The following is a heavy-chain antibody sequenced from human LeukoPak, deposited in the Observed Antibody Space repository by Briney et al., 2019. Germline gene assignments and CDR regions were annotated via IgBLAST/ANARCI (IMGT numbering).Heavy chain of an antibody. CDR3: ARGRGVTDTQP. CDR1: GYTFTGYY. D-gene: IGHD1-20*01. Sequence: ASVMVSCKASGYTFTGYYMHWVRQAPGQGLEWMGRINPNSGGTNYAQKFQGRVTMTRDTSINTVYMELSRLRSDDTAVYYCARGRGVTDTQPWGQGTLVTVSS. J-gene: IGHJ5*02. CDR2: INPNSGGT. V-gene: IGHV1-2*06.